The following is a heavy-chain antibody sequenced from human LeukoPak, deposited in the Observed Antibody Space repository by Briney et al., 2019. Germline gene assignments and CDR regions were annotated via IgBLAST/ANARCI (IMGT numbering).Heavy chain of an antibody. V-gene: IGHV1-69*06. Sequence: ASVKVSCKASVGTFSSYAISWVRQAPGQGLDWMGGSIPIFGTASYAQKFQGRVTITADKSTSTAYMELSSLRSADTAVYYCAREVARYRNAFDIWGQGTMVTVSS. CDR3: AREVARYRNAFDI. CDR2: SIPIFGTA. D-gene: IGHD1-26*01. J-gene: IGHJ3*02. CDR1: VGTFSSYA.